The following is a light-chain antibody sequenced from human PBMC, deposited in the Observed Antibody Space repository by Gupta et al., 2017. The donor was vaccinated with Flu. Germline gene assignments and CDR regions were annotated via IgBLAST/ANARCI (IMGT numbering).Light chain of an antibody. Sequence: QSNRSSYLGWYQQKPGQAPKLLIYGASSRDTGIPDRFSGSGSGTDFTLTISRLEPEDFAVYYCQQDDDTPSTFGQGTKVEIK. V-gene: IGKV3-20*01. CDR2: GAS. J-gene: IGKJ2*02. CDR3: QQDDDTPST. CDR1: QSNRSSY.